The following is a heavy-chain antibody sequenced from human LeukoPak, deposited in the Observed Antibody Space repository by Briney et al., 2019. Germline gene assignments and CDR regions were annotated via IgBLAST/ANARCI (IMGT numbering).Heavy chain of an antibody. J-gene: IGHJ4*02. CDR1: GDSINSLDL. D-gene: IGHD3-22*01. CDR3: AGLVGRYSSGLYYYYFDY. V-gene: IGHV4-4*02. Sequence: ASETLSLTCTVSGDSINSLDLWSWVRQPPGKGLEWIGEMYLSGTTRSNPSVKSRVTISIDKSKNQFFLNLSSVTAADTAVYYCAGLVGRYSSGLYYYYFDYWGQGTLVTVSS. CDR2: MYLSGTT.